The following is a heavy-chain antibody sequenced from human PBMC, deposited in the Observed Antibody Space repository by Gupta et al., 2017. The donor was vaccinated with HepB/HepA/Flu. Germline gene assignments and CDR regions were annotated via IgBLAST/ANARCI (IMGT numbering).Heavy chain of an antibody. V-gene: IGHV4-39*01. J-gene: IGHJ4*02. CDR1: GGSISNSYYY. CDR2: IHYSGNT. CDR3: AALAADFDY. D-gene: IGHD2-15*01. Sequence: QLQVQESGPGLVKPSETLSLTCTVSGGSISNSYYYWGWIRQPPGKGLEWIGSIHYSGNTYYNPSLKSRLTISIDTSKNQFSLQLTSLTAADTAVYYRAALAADFDYWGQGTLVTVSS.